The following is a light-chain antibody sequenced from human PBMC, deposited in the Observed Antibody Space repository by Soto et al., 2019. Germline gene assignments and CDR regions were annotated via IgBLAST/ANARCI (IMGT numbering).Light chain of an antibody. Sequence: QAVVTQEPSFSVSPRRTVTLTCGLSSGSVSTSYYPSWYQQTPGQAPRTLIYSTNTRSSGVPDRFSGSILGNKAALTITGAQADDEADYYCALYMGSGIWVFGGGTKVTVL. V-gene: IGLV8-61*01. J-gene: IGLJ3*02. CDR3: ALYMGSGIWV. CDR1: SGSVSTSYY. CDR2: STN.